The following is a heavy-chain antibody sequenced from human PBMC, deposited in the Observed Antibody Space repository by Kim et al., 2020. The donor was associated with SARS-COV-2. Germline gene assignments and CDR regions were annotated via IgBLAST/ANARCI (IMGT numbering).Heavy chain of an antibody. J-gene: IGHJ6*02. V-gene: IGHV1-3*01. Sequence: ASVKVSCKASGYTFTSYAMHWVRQAPGQRLEWMGWINAGNGNTKYSQKFQGRVTITRDTSASTAYMELSSLRSEDTAVYYCARVYGSGTTSIPYGMDVWGQGTTVTVSS. CDR2: INAGNGNT. CDR3: ARVYGSGTTSIPYGMDV. D-gene: IGHD3-10*01. CDR1: GYTFTSYA.